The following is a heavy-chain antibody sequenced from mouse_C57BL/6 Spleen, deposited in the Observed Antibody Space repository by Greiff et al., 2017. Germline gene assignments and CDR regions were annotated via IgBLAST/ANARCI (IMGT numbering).Heavy chain of an antibody. D-gene: IGHD1-1*01. V-gene: IGHV14-4*01. CDR1: GFNIKDDY. CDR3: STRHGSSLPWCFDV. Sequence: EVKLQESGAELVRPGASVKLSCTASGFNIKDDYMQWVKQRPEQGLERIGWKDPENGDTGYASKFKGKDTTTACTSSNTAYLQVSSLTSEDTAVWYCSTRHGSSLPWCFDVWSKGSTVTVSS. J-gene: IGHJ1*03. CDR2: KDPENGDT.